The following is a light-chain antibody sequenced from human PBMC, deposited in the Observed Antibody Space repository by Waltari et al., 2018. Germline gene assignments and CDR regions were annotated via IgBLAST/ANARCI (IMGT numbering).Light chain of an antibody. V-gene: IGKV3-20*01. Sequence: IVLTQSPGTLSLSPGERATLSFRASQSVGRTLAWYQQKPGQAPRLLIYGASIRATGIPDRFRGGVSGTDFSLGINGLEPEEFAVYYCQHYVSLPATFGQGTKVEIK. J-gene: IGKJ1*01. CDR1: QSVGRT. CDR3: QHYVSLPAT. CDR2: GAS.